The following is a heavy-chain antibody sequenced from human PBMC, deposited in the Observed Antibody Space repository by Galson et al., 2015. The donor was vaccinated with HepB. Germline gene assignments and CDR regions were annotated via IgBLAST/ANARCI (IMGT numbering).Heavy chain of an antibody. CDR1: GFTFSAYS. V-gene: IGHV3-30*18. D-gene: IGHD2-21*02. CDR2: ISYDGNTK. Sequence: SLRLSCAASGFTFSAYSMNWVRQAPGKGLEWVAVISYDGNTKFYADSVKGRFTISRDNSKSTLYLQMDSLRAEDTAVYYCAKDLALTASYYYLGMDVWGQGTTVTVSS. J-gene: IGHJ6*02. CDR3: AKDLALTASYYYLGMDV.